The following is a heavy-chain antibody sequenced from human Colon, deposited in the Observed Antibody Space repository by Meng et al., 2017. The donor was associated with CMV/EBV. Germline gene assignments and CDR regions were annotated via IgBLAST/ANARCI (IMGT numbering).Heavy chain of an antibody. CDR2: IYDRGRP. Sequence: ESLKISCTASGFTFGDYAMSWIRQSPGKGLEFIGNIYDRGRPSYESSLQSRVTISQDTSKTQFSLKLRSVTAADTAIYYCARDSRGFLDYWGQGILVTVSS. V-gene: IGHV4-59*01. CDR1: GFTFGDYA. CDR3: ARDSRGFLDY. D-gene: IGHD5-12*01. J-gene: IGHJ4*02.